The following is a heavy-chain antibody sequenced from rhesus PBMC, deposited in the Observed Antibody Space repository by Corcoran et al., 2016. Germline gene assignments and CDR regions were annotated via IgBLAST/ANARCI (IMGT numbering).Heavy chain of an antibody. V-gene: IGHV1-111*02. D-gene: IGHD6-25*01. Sequence: EVQLVQSGAEIKKPGASVKISCKASGYTFTDYNVNWVRQTIGKGLEGIDLLNPASYDSVHHQKIHCLPTLHANTTTDASYRELTRQQSEHTPAYYCATVRGPWTWYFALWGPGTPITVSS. CDR1: GYTFTDYN. CDR2: LNPASYDS. CDR3: ATVRGPWTWYFAL. J-gene: IGHJ2*01.